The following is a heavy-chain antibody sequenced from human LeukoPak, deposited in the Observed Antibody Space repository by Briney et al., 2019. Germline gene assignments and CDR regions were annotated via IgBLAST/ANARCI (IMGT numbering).Heavy chain of an antibody. D-gene: IGHD2-2*01. V-gene: IGHV3-7*03. CDR1: GFTFSSYW. CDR2: IKQDGSEK. J-gene: IGHJ6*04. CDR3: ARDVSLGYCSRTSRFTTAWDV. Sequence: GGSLRLSRAASGFTFSSYWMSWVRQAPGKGLEWVANIKQDGSEKYYVDSVKGRFTISRDNAKNSLYLQMNSLRAEDTAVYYCARDVSLGYCSRTSRFTTAWDVWGKGTTVTVSS.